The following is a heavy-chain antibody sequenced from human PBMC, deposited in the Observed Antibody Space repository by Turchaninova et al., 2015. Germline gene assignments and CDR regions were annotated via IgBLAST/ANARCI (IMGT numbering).Heavy chain of an antibody. V-gene: IGHV4-38-2*01. J-gene: IGHJ4*02. CDR2: IYHSGST. CDR1: GYSISSAYY. D-gene: IGHD3-22*01. Sequence: QVQLLESGPGLVKPSETLSLTCAVSGYSISSAYYWGWIRQPPGKGLGGMGSIYHSGSTYYNPSLKSRVTISVDTSKNQFSLKLSSVTAADTAVYYCATHYYDSSGYFYYFDYWSQGTLVTVSS. CDR3: ATHYYDSSGYFYYFDY.